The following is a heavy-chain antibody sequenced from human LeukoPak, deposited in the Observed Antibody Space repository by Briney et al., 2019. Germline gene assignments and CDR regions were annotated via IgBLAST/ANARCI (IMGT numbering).Heavy chain of an antibody. CDR3: ARKGLPDH. V-gene: IGHV3-7*01. J-gene: IGHJ4*02. CDR2: IKQDGSII. CDR1: GFTFSSHW. Sequence: GGSLRLSCAASGFTFSSHWMSWVRQAPGKGLEWVANIKQDGSIIWYVDSVKGRFTISRDNAKNSLSLQMNNLRTDDTAVYYCARKGLPDHWGQGTLVTVSS.